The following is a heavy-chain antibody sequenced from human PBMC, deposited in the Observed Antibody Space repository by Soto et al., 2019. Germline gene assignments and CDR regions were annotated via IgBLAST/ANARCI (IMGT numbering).Heavy chain of an antibody. Sequence: PGGSLRLSCAASGFTFDDYAMHWVRQTPGKGLEWVSGITWNSGTIGYADSVKGRFTISRDNGKNSLYLQMNSLRAEDTAVYYCARDPFLDGVFGMDVWGQGTTVTVSS. V-gene: IGHV3-9*01. J-gene: IGHJ6*02. CDR2: ITWNSGTI. CDR1: GFTFDDYA. CDR3: ARDPFLDGVFGMDV.